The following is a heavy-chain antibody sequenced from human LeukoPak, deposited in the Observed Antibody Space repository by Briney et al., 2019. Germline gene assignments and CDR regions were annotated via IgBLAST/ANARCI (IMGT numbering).Heavy chain of an antibody. J-gene: IGHJ4*02. Sequence: GGSLRLSCAASGFTFSDYSMNWVRQAPGKGLEWVSYISSSSGTTYYADSVKGRFTISRDNAKNSLELQMNSLRAEDTAVYYCSSRAYHDYWGQGTLVTVSS. CDR1: GFTFSDYS. CDR2: ISSSSGTT. CDR3: SSRAYHDY. V-gene: IGHV3-48*01.